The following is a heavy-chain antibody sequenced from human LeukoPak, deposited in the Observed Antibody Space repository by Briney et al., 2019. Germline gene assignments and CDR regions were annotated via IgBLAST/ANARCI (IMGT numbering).Heavy chain of an antibody. CDR2: IKQDGSEK. V-gene: IGHV3-7*01. D-gene: IGHD6-19*01. J-gene: IGHJ4*02. CDR3: ARGSGWNLQSGFDY. CDR1: GFTFSRFW. Sequence: GGSLRLSCAASGFTFSRFWMSWVRQAPGKGLEWVANIKQDGSEKFYVDSVKGRFTISRDNAKNSLYLQMNSLRDEDTAVYYCARGSGWNLQSGFDYWGQGTLVTVSS.